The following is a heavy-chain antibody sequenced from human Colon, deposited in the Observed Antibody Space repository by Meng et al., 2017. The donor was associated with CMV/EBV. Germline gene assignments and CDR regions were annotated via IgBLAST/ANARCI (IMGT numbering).Heavy chain of an antibody. V-gene: IGHV3-23*01. CDR3: AKSLVDTAMDLDY. J-gene: IGHJ4*02. CDR1: GFTFSSYA. CDR2: ISGSGGST. Sequence: GESLKISCVASGFTFSSYAMSWVRQAPGKGLEWVSGISGSGGSTYYADSVKGRFTISRDNSKNTLFLQMNSLRAEDTAVYYCAKSLVDTAMDLDYWGQGMLVTVSS. D-gene: IGHD5-18*01.